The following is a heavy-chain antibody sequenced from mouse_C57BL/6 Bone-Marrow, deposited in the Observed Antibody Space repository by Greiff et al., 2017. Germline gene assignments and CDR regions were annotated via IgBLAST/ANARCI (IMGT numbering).Heavy chain of an antibody. CDR2: ISRGSSTI. Sequence: EVTVVESGGGLVKPGGSLKLSCAASGFTFSDYGMHWVRQAPEKGLEWVAYISRGSSTIYSAATVKGRFTISRDNAKNTLFLQMTSLRSEDTAMYYCAVPFAYWGQGTLVTVSA. J-gene: IGHJ3*01. CDR3: AVPFAY. CDR1: GFTFSDYG. V-gene: IGHV5-17*01.